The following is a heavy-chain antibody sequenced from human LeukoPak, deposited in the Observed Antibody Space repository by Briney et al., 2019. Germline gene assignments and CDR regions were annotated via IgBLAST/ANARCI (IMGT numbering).Heavy chain of an antibody. CDR2: ISGSGGST. J-gene: IGHJ6*02. CDR1: GFTFSSYA. D-gene: IGHD3-9*01. Sequence: GGSLRLSCAASGFTFSSYAMSWVRQAPGKGLEWVSAISGSGGSTYYADSVKGRFTISRDNSKNTLYLQMNSLRAEDTAVYYCAKAILTGYYNLFGYYYGMDVWGQGTTVTVSS. V-gene: IGHV3-23*01. CDR3: AKAILTGYYNLFGYYYGMDV.